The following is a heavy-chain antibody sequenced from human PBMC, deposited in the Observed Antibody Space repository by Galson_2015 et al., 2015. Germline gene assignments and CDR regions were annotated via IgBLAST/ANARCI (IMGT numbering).Heavy chain of an antibody. CDR3: ARERMTMVRGVILAKEEDYDYAMDV. V-gene: IGHV3-33*01. Sequence: SLRLSCAASGFSLRSYGMHWVRRAPGKGLEWVAHIWNDGTNKYYGDSVKGRFTMSRDNSKNTLYLQMNSLRAEDTAVYYCARERMTMVRGVILAKEEDYDYAMDVWGQGTTVTVSS. CDR2: IWNDGTNK. D-gene: IGHD3-10*01. J-gene: IGHJ6*02. CDR1: GFSLRSYG.